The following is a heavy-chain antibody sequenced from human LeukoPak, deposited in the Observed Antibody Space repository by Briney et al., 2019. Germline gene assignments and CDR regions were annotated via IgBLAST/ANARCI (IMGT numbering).Heavy chain of an antibody. J-gene: IGHJ1*01. Sequence: SVKVSCKASGGTCSSYAISWVRQAPGQGLEWMGRIIPIFGTANYAQKFQGRVTITTDESTSTAYMELSSLRSEDTAVYYCARQFYGSGSFSEYFQHWGQGTLVTVSS. V-gene: IGHV1-69*05. CDR1: GGTCSSYA. D-gene: IGHD3-10*01. CDR3: ARQFYGSGSFSEYFQH. CDR2: IIPIFGTA.